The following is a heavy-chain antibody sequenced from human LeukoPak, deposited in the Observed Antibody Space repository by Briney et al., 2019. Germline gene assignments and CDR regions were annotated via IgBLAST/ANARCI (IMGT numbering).Heavy chain of an antibody. V-gene: IGHV1-24*01. CDR3: ARAMGRWNHGPGDNWFDP. J-gene: IGHJ5*02. CDR1: GYTLTELS. D-gene: IGHD1-14*01. Sequence: GASVKVSCKVSGYTLTELSMHWVRQAPGKGLEWMGGFDPEDGETIYAQKFQGRVTMTEDTSTDTAYMELSSLRSEDTAVYYCARAMGRWNHGPGDNWFDPWGQGTLVTVSS. CDR2: FDPEDGET.